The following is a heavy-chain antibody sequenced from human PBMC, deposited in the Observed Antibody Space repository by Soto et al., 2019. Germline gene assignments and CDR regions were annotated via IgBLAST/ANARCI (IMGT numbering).Heavy chain of an antibody. Sequence: GGSLRLSCAASGFIFSSYNMNWVRQAPGKGLEWVSYISVSSSTIYYADSVKGRFTISRDNAKNSLYLQMNSLRAEDTAVYYCARDLLDCSSTRRYHHYLGQGTLVTGSS. D-gene: IGHD2-2*01. J-gene: IGHJ4*02. CDR2: ISVSSSTI. V-gene: IGHV3-48*01. CDR1: GFIFSSYN. CDR3: ARDLLDCSSTRRYHHY.